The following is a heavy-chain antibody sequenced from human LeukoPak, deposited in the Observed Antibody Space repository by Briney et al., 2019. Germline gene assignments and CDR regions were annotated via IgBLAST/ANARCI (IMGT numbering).Heavy chain of an antibody. D-gene: IGHD6-13*01. J-gene: IGHJ3*02. Sequence: GGTLRLSCAASGFTFSSYWMSWVRQAPGKGLEWVANIKQVGSEKYYVDSVKGRFTISRDNYKNTLYLQMNSLRAEDTAVYYCAKDSDSSWPLGAFDIWGQGTMVTVSS. V-gene: IGHV3-7*03. CDR3: AKDSDSSWPLGAFDI. CDR2: IKQVGSEK. CDR1: GFTFSSYW.